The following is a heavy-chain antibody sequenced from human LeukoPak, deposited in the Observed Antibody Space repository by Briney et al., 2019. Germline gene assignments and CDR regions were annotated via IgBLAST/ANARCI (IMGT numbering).Heavy chain of an antibody. D-gene: IGHD3-10*01. CDR1: GYTFTSYG. V-gene: IGHV1-18*01. Sequence: ASVKVSCKASGYTFTSYGISWVRQAPGQGLEWMGWISAYNGNTNYAQKLQGRVTMTTDTSTSTAYMELRSLRSDDTAVYYCAVDYYGSGSYYNGIYYWGQGTLVTVSS. J-gene: IGHJ4*02. CDR3: AVDYYGSGSYYNGIYY. CDR2: ISAYNGNT.